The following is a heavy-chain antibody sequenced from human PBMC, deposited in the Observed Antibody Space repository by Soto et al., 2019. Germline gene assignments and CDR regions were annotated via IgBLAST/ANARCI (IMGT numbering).Heavy chain of an antibody. D-gene: IGHD6-13*01. J-gene: IGHJ4*02. CDR2: INPNSGGT. V-gene: IGHV1-2*02. CDR3: ARARTSIAAAGTSYFDY. CDR1: VYTFTGYY. Sequence: XSVKVSCKASVYTFTGYYMHCVRQAPGQGLEWMGWINPNSGGTNYAQKFQGRVTMTRDTSISTAYMELSRLRSDDTAVYYCARARTSIAAAGTSYFDYWGQGTLVTVSS.